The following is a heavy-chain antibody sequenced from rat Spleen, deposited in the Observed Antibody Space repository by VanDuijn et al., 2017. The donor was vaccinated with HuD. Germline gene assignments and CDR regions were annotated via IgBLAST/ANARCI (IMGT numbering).Heavy chain of an antibody. CDR3: SRPGFGYPFAY. CDR1: GFTFNNYW. D-gene: IGHD4-1*01. V-gene: IGHV5-31*01. Sequence: EVQLVESGGGLVQPGRSRKLSCVASGFTFNNYWMTWIRQASVKGLEWVASITNSGGSTYYSDSLKGRFTISRDNAKITLYLQMDSLRSEDTATYYCSRPGFGYPFAYWGQGTLVTVSS. J-gene: IGHJ3*01. CDR2: ITNSGGST.